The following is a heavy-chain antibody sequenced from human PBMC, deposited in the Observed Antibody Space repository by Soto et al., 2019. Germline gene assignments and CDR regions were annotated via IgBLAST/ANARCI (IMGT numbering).Heavy chain of an antibody. CDR1: GYTFTSYY. Sequence: GASVKVSCKASGYTFTSYYMHWVRQAPGQGLEWMGIINPSGGSTSYAQKFQGRVTMTRDTSTSTVYMELSSLRSEDTAVYYCARDQRPQGIQRALEAFDIWGQGSMVTVAS. J-gene: IGHJ3*02. CDR3: ARDQRPQGIQRALEAFDI. V-gene: IGHV1-46*01. CDR2: INPSGGST. D-gene: IGHD5-18*01.